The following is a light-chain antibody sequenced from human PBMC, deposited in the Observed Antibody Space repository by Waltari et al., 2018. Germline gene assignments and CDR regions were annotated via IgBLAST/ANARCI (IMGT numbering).Light chain of an antibody. CDR3: SSYTSTNTLV. CDR1: SSDVGGYNF. J-gene: IGLJ3*02. Sequence: QSALTQPASVSGSPGQSITISCTGTSSDVGGYNFVSWYQQPPGKAPKFMIYEVSNRPSGVSNRFSCSKSGNTASLTISGLQAEDEADYYCSSYTSTNTLVFGGGTKLTVL. V-gene: IGLV2-14*01. CDR2: EVS.